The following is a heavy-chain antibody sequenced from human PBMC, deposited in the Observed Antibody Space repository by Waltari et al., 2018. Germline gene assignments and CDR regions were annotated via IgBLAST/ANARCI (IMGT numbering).Heavy chain of an antibody. CDR2: IYYRGTT. CDR1: VDSFTSYY. Sequence: QVQLQESGPGLVKPSENLSLTCSVSVDSFTSYYWNWIRQTPGKGLEWIGNIYYRGTTNYNPSLRSRLTISVDTSRNELYLKMTSMLAADTAIYYCARSRITILGGFDYWGQGILVAVSS. J-gene: IGHJ4*02. CDR3: ARSRITILGGFDY. V-gene: IGHV4-59*01. D-gene: IGHD3-3*01.